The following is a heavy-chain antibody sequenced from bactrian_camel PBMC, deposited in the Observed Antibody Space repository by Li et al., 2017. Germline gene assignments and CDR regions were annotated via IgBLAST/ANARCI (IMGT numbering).Heavy chain of an antibody. CDR3: ARVRLRGGGADFDY. J-gene: IGHJ6*01. Sequence: VQLVESGGGLVQPGGSLTLSCAASGFPFSNYAMAWVRQAPGKGLEWVSAIATGGGATYYADSVKGRFTGSRDNARNTVYLQMNTLKSEDTALYYCARVRLRGGGADFDYWGQGTQVTVS. V-gene: IGHV3S40*01. D-gene: IGHD4*01. CDR1: GFPFSNYA. CDR2: IATGGGAT.